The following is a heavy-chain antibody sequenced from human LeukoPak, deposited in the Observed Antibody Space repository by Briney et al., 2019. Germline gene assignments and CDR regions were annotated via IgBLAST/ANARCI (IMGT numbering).Heavy chain of an antibody. CDR2: IKDNGAGGTT. V-gene: IGHV3-15*01. CDR3: ATTRRGDGIGY. J-gene: IGHJ4*02. CDR1: GFTFSSYG. Sequence: SGGSLRLSCAASGFTFSSYGMLWVRQAPGKGLKWVGRIKDNGAGGTTDFAAPVKGRFTISRDDSKSTLYMDMNSLKTEDTAVYYCATTRRGDGIGYWGQGTLVTVSS. D-gene: IGHD2-21*02.